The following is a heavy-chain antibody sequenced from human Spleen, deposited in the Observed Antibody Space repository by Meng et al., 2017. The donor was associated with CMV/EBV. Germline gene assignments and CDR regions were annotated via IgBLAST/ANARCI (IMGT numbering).Heavy chain of an antibody. D-gene: IGHD2-2*02. CDR2: LYQSGST. V-gene: IGHV4-39*02. J-gene: IGHJ6*02. CDR3: ARDQPAIPYYYGMDV. Sequence: GSLRLSCSVSGGSISSSSYYWGWIRQPPGKGLEWIGSLYQSGSTFYNPSLKSRLTISVGTSVNQLSLTLSSVTAADTAVYYCARDQPAIPYYYGMDVWGQGTTVTV. CDR1: GGSISSSSYY.